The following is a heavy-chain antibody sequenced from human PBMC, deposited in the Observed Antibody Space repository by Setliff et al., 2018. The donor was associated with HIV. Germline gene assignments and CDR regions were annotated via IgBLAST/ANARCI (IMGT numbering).Heavy chain of an antibody. CDR1: GFSLSTSAMR. D-gene: IGHD3-3*01. J-gene: IGHJ6*03. Sequence: SGPTLVNTPQTLTLTCTFSGFSLSTSAMRVSWIRQPPGKALAWLARIDWDDDKFYSTSLKTRLTISKDTSKNQVVLTMTNMDPVDTATYYCARIRASVRDTIFGGAQYYYYMDVWGKGTTVTVSS. CDR2: IDWDDDK. V-gene: IGHV2-70*04. CDR3: ARIRASVRDTIFGGAQYYYYMDV.